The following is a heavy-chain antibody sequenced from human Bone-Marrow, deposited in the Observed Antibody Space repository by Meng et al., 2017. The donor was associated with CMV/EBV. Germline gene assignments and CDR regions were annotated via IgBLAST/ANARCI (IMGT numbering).Heavy chain of an antibody. CDR2: IYYTGST. J-gene: IGHJ4*02. Sequence: GSLRLSCIVSGGSISRSNYYWTWIRQPPGKGLEWIASIYYTGSTYYSPSLKSRLTISVDTSENHFSLRLNSVTAADTAVYYCATDRDHCGQGTLVTVSS. V-gene: IGHV4-39*07. CDR1: GGSISRSNYY. CDR3: ATDRDH.